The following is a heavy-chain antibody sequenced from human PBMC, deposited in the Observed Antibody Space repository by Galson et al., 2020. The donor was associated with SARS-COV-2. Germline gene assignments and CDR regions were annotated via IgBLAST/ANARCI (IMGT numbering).Heavy chain of an antibody. J-gene: IGHJ3*02. CDR1: GGSISSYY. CDR2: IYYSGST. CDR3: ARDPYYDSSGYRIDAFDI. Sequence: ETSETLSLTCTVSGGSISSYYWSWIRQPPGKGLEWIGYIYYSGSTNYNPSLKSRVTISVDTSKNQFSLKLSSVTAADTAVYYCARDPYYDSSGYRIDAFDIWGQGTMVTVSS. D-gene: IGHD3-22*01. V-gene: IGHV4-59*01.